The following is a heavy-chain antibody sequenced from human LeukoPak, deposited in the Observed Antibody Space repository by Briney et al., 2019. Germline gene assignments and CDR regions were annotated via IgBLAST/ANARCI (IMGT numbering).Heavy chain of an antibody. V-gene: IGHV1-69*13. CDR1: GGTFSSYA. CDR3: ARDWLGSSGPGAFDI. D-gene: IGHD3-22*01. J-gene: IGHJ3*02. Sequence: GASVKVSCKASGGTFSSYAISWVRQAPGQGLEWMGGIIPIFGTANYAQKFQGRVTITADESTSTAYMELSSLRSEDTAVYYRARDWLGSSGPGAFDIWGQGTMVTVSS. CDR2: IIPIFGTA.